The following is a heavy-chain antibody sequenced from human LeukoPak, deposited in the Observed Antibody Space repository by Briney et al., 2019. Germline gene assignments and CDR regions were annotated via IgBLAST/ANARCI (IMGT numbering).Heavy chain of an antibody. CDR1: GFTPSSYA. J-gene: IGHJ3*02. CDR2: ISYDGSNK. CDR3: ARDRLLGATYDAFDI. V-gene: IGHV3-30-3*01. D-gene: IGHD1-26*01. Sequence: GRSLRLSCAASGFTPSSYAMHLVRQAAGKGLEWVAVISYDGSNKYYADSVKGRFTIPRDNSKNTLYLQMNSLRAEDTAVYYCARDRLLGATYDAFDIWGQGTMVTVSS.